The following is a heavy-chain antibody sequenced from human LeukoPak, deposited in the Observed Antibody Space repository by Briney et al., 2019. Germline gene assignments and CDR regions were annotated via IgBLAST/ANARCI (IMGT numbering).Heavy chain of an antibody. CDR1: GFTFSSYA. D-gene: IGHD2-21*01. Sequence: PGGFLRLSCAASGFTFSSYAMHWVRQAPGKGLEWVAVISYDGSNKYYADSVKGRFTISRDNSKNTLYLQMNSLRAEDTAVYYCAREDPEASFDPWGQGTLVTVSS. J-gene: IGHJ5*02. V-gene: IGHV3-30-3*01. CDR2: ISYDGSNK. CDR3: AREDPEASFDP.